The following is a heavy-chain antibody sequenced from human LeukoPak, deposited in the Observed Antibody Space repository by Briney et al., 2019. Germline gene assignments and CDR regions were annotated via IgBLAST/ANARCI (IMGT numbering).Heavy chain of an antibody. V-gene: IGHV1-8*02. CDR2: MSPNTGNA. CDR1: GYTFTGYY. D-gene: IGHD4-17*01. J-gene: IGHJ4*02. Sequence: ASVKVSCKASGYTFTGYYIHWVRQGTGQGLEWMGWMSPNTGNAGYAQTFQGRVTMTRNTAISTAYMELSGLKSDDTAVFFCVRGFYGSETYYFDYWGQGTLVTVSS. CDR3: VRGFYGSETYYFDY.